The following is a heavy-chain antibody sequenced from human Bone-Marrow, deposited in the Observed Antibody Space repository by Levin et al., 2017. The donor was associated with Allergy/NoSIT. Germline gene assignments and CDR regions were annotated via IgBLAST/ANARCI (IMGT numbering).Heavy chain of an antibody. V-gene: IGHV1-18*01. CDR3: ARGGASSGYAY. D-gene: IGHD5-12*01. J-gene: IGHJ4*02. CDR2: ISAYNGNT. Sequence: GESLKISCKASGYSFTSYDISWVRQAPGQGLEWMGWISAYNGNTNYAQKVQGRATVTTDTSTSTAYMELRSLRSDDTAVYYCARGGASSGYAYWGQGTLVTVSS. CDR1: GYSFTSYD.